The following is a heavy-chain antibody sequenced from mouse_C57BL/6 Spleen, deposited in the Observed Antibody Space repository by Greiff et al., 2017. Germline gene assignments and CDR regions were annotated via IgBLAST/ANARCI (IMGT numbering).Heavy chain of an antibody. D-gene: IGHD2-14*01. CDR1: GYTFTSYW. Sequence: QVQLQQPGAELVKPGASVKMSCKASGYTFTSYWITWVKQRPGQGLEWIGDIYPGSGSTNYNEKFKSKATLTVDTASSTAYMQLSSLTSEDSAVDYGERSSGRSGTGGEGGQGTLGKVAA. V-gene: IGHV1-55*01. J-gene: IGHJ3*01. CDR2: IYPGSGST. CDR3: ERSSGRSGTGGE.